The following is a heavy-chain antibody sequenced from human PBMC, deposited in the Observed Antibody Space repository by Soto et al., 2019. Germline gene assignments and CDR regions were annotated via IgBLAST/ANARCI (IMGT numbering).Heavy chain of an antibody. J-gene: IGHJ4*01. CDR3: VRKYPGTRPFDY. D-gene: IGHD2-2*01. CDR2: IGTDGNT. Sequence: GGSLRLSCAASGFTFNSYAMNWVRQAPGKGLAWVSAIGTDGNTYYANSVEGRFTISRDNSRTTLYLQMNSLRVEDTALYYCVRKYPGTRPFDYWGQGTLVTVSS. CDR1: GFTFNSYA. V-gene: IGHV3-23*01.